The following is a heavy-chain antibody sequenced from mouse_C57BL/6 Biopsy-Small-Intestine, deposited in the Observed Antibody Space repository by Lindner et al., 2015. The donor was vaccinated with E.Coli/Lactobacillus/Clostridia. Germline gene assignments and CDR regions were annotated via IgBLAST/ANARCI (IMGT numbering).Heavy chain of an antibody. J-gene: IGHJ2*01. V-gene: IGHV1-52*01. Sequence: VQLQESGAEMVRPGASVKLSCKASGYTFTNYWIHWVNQRPGQGLEWIGKIDPSDSETHYSQNFEDKATLTVDKSSSTAYMQLNSLTSADSAVYYCARDRLPLDCWGQGTTLTVSS. CDR2: IDPSDSET. CDR3: ARDRLPLDC. D-gene: IGHD3-2*02. CDR1: GYTFTNYW.